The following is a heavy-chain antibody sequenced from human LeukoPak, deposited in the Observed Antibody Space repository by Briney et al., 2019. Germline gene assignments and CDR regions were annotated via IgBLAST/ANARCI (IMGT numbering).Heavy chain of an antibody. Sequence: GESLKISCKGSGYSFTTYWIGWVRQMPGKGLEWMGIIYPGDSDTRYSPSFQGQVSISADKSISTAYLQWSSLKTSDTAMYYCARAYSSSSTWFDPWGQGTPVTVSS. CDR1: GYSFTTYW. J-gene: IGHJ5*02. CDR2: IYPGDSDT. D-gene: IGHD6-6*01. V-gene: IGHV5-51*01. CDR3: ARAYSSSSTWFDP.